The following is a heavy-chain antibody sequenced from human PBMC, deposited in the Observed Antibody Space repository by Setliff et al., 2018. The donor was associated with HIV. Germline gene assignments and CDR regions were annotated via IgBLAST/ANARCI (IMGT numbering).Heavy chain of an antibody. V-gene: IGHV3-20*04. D-gene: IGHD3-9*01. CDR3: AREAYDVLTPHAHIDY. Sequence: SLRLSCAASRFTFDDFGMTWVRQRPGKGLEWVSGINWNGAITDYADSVKGRFTISRDNAKNSLHLQMNSLRAEDAAFYYCAREAYDVLTPHAHIDYWGQGVLVTVSS. CDR1: RFTFDDFG. CDR2: INWNGAIT. J-gene: IGHJ4*02.